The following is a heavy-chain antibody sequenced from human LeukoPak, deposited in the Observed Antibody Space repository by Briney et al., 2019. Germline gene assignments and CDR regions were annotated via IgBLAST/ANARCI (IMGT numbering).Heavy chain of an antibody. CDR1: GGTFSSYA. CDR3: ASHGDYAHYYYYYYMDV. J-gene: IGHJ6*03. CDR2: IIPIFGTA. D-gene: IGHD4-17*01. V-gene: IGHV1-69*01. Sequence: SVKVSCKASGGTFSSYAISWVRRAPGQGLEWMGGIIPIFGTANYAQKFQGRVTITADESTSTAYMELSSLRSEDTAVYYCASHGDYAHYYYYYYMDVWGKGTTVTISS.